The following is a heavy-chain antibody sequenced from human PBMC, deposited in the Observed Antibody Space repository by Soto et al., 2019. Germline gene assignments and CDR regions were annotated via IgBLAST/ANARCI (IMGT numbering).Heavy chain of an antibody. D-gene: IGHD1-26*01. CDR3: ARGDRGAFDL. J-gene: IGHJ3*01. V-gene: IGHV3-74*01. CDR2: IHSDGSDT. CDR1: GFTFSYYW. Sequence: EVPLVESGGGLVQPGESLRLSWAASGFTFSYYWMHWVRQAPGKGLVWVSRIHSDGSDTTYADSVKGRFTISRDNARNTLDLQMNSLRAEDTAVYYCARGDRGAFDLWGQGTVVTVSS.